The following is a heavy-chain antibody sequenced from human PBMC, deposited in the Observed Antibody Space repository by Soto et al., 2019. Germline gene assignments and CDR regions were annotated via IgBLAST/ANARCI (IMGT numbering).Heavy chain of an antibody. Sequence: QVQLVQSGAEVKKPGSSVKVSCKASGGSFTRAAISWVRQAPGQGLEWVGGTIPTFGTANYAQRFQDRVTITADESTTTVYMDLSSLTSEDTAVYYCARGIGSSSEAWYFDLWGRGTLVTVSS. CDR2: TIPTFGTA. CDR1: GGSFTRAA. V-gene: IGHV1-69*01. D-gene: IGHD6-13*01. J-gene: IGHJ2*01. CDR3: ARGIGSSSEAWYFDL.